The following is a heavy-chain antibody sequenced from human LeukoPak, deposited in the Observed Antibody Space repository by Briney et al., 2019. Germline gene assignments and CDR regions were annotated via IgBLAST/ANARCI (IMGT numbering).Heavy chain of an antibody. J-gene: IGHJ4*02. Sequence: GASVKVSCKASGYTFTTYYMHWVRQAPGQGLVWMGLINPSGGGTRYAQKFQGRVTMTRDTSTSTVYMELSSLRSEDTAVYYCASGYKTVSVFDHWGPGTLVTVSS. D-gene: IGHD5-24*01. CDR2: INPSGGGT. CDR3: ASGYKTVSVFDH. V-gene: IGHV1-46*01. CDR1: GYTFTTYY.